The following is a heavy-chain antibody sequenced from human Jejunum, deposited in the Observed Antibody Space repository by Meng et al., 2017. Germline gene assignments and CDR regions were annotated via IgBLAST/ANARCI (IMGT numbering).Heavy chain of an antibody. V-gene: IGHV1-46*01. J-gene: IGHJ5*02. CDR3: ARDNSDSSTSWWFDL. D-gene: IGHD3-10*01. Sequence: HLVQWGAGGKRLWAPVKVSCKASGYTFTNHDMHWVRQAPGQGLEWMGVINPSGDRTINAQKFQGRLSMTRDTSTSTLYMELSSLRFEDTAAYYCARDNSDSSTSWWFDLWGQGTLVTVSS. CDR1: GYTFTNHD. CDR2: INPSGDRT.